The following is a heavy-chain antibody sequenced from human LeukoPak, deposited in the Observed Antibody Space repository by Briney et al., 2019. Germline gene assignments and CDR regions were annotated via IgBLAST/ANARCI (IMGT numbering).Heavy chain of an antibody. V-gene: IGHV3-30*02. J-gene: IGHJ4*02. D-gene: IGHD3-9*01. CDR2: IRYDGSNK. CDR3: ARVRDDILTGYYDY. Sequence: GGSLRLSCAASGFTFSSYGMHWVRQAPGKGLEWVAFIRYDGSNKYYADSVKGRFTISRDNSKNTLYLQMGSLRAEDMAVYYCARVRDDILTGYYDYWGQGTLVTVSS. CDR1: GFTFSSYG.